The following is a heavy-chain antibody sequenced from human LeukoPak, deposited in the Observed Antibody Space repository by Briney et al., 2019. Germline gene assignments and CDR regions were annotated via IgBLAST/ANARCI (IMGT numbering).Heavy chain of an antibody. Sequence: GGSLRLSCAASGFTFSRYWMSWVRQAPGKGLEWVANIKQDGSEKYYVDSVKGRFTLSRDNAKNSLYLQINSLRAEDTALYYCAGRQAGTMTFYIWGQGTMVTVSS. CDR2: IKQDGSEK. CDR1: GFTFSRYW. D-gene: IGHD6-13*01. J-gene: IGHJ3*02. CDR3: AGRQAGTMTFYI. V-gene: IGHV3-7*02.